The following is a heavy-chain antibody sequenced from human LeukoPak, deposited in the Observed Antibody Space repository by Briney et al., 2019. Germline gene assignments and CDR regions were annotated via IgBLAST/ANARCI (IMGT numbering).Heavy chain of an antibody. J-gene: IGHJ4*02. CDR2: INPNSGGT. D-gene: IGHD6-13*01. V-gene: IGHV1-2*02. CDR1: GYTVTGCH. CDR3: ARAGYSSSWDEPNFDY. Sequence: ASVKVSCKASGYTVTGCHMHWVRQAPGQGLEWMGWINPNSGGTNYAQKFQGRVTMTRDTSISTAYMELSRLRSDDTAVYYCARAGYSSSWDEPNFDYWGQGTLVTVSS.